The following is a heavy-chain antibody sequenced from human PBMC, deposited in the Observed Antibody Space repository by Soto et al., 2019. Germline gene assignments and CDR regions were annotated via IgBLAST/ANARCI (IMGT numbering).Heavy chain of an antibody. V-gene: IGHV1-8*01. D-gene: IGHD3-10*01. CDR1: GYTFTSYD. CDR3: ARNPLLWFGELLYYFDY. CDR2: MNPNSGNT. J-gene: IGHJ4*02. Sequence: GASVKVSCKASGYTFTSYDINWVRQATGQGLEWMGWMNPNSGNTGYAQKFQGRVTVTRNTSISTAYMELSSLRSEDTAVYYCARNPLLWFGELLYYFDYWGQGTLVTVSS.